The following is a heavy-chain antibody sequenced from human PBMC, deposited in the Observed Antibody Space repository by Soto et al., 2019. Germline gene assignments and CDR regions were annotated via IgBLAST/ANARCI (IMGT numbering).Heavy chain of an antibody. CDR3: ARETTVTSWFDP. J-gene: IGHJ5*02. CDR1: GYTFTSYG. D-gene: IGHD4-4*01. V-gene: IGHV1-18*01. CDR2: SSAYNGNT. Sequence: ASVKVSCKASGYTFTSYGISWVRQAPGQGLEWMGWSSAYNGNTNYAQKLQGRVTMTTDASTSTAYMELRSLRSDDTAVYYCARETTVTSWFDPWGQGTLLTVSS.